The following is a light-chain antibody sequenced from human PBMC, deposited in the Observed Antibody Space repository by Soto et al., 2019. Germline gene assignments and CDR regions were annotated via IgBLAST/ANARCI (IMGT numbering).Light chain of an antibody. CDR2: DAS. V-gene: IGKV3-15*01. CDR3: QQFHNWPLS. J-gene: IGKJ4*01. Sequence: EIVMTQSPATLSVSPGERATVSCRASQSISSNLAWYQQKPGQAPRLLIDDASTRAAGIPARFNGGGSGTEFTLTISSLQSEHFALYYCQQFHNWPLSFGGGTKVDIK. CDR1: QSISSN.